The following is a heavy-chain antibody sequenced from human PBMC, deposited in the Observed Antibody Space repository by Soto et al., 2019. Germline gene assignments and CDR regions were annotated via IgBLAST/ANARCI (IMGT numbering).Heavy chain of an antibody. Sequence: GGSLRLSCAASGFTFSPYSMNWVRQAPGKGLEWVSYISISGTTIYYADSVRGRFTISRDNAKNSLYLQMSSLRAEDTAVYFCARDGPFWSGPDYWGLGTLVTVSS. J-gene: IGHJ4*02. V-gene: IGHV3-48*01. D-gene: IGHD3-3*01. CDR1: GFTFSPYS. CDR2: ISISGTTI. CDR3: ARDGPFWSGPDY.